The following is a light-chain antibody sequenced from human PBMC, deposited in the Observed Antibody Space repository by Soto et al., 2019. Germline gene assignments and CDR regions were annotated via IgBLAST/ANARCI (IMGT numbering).Light chain of an antibody. J-gene: IGKJ4*01. CDR3: QQRSSWPLT. V-gene: IGKV3-11*01. CDR2: DAS. Sequence: EIVLTQSPATLSLSPGERATLSCRASQSVSSSLAWYQQKPGQTPRLLIYDASNRATGIPARFSGSGSGTDFTLTVNSLKPEDFAVYYCQQRSSWPLTFGGGTQVEIK. CDR1: QSVSSS.